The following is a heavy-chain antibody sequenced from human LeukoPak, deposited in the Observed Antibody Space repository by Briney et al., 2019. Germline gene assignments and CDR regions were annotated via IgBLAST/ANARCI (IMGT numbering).Heavy chain of an antibody. CDR1: GYTFTSYG. CDR2: ISAYNGNT. D-gene: IGHD6-19*01. CDR3: ARVYSSAWYYWFDP. V-gene: IGHV1-18*01. Sequence: ASVKVSCKASGYTFTSYGISWVRQAPGQGLEWMGWISAYNGNTNYAQKLQGRVTMTTDTSTSTAYMELRSLRSDDTAVYYCARVYSSAWYYWFDPWGQGTLVTVSS. J-gene: IGHJ5*02.